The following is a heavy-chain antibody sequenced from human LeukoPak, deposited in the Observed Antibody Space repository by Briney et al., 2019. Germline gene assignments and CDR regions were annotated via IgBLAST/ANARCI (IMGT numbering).Heavy chain of an antibody. D-gene: IGHD1-26*01. J-gene: IGHJ6*02. CDR2: IYYSGST. V-gene: IGHV4-61*01. Sequence: SETLSLTCTVPGGSVSSGSYYWSWIRQPPGKGLEWIGYIYYSGSTNYNPSLKSRVTISVDTSKNQFSLKLSSVTAADTAVYYCARDGPHSGSYAFSYYYYGMDVWGQGTTVTVSS. CDR3: ARDGPHSGSYAFSYYYYGMDV. CDR1: GGSVSSGSYY.